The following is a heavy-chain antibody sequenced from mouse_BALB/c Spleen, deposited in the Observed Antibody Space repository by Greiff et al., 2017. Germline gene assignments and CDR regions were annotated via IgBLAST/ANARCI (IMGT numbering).Heavy chain of an antibody. Sequence: QVQLKESGAELVKPGASVKLSCKASGYTFTSYYMYWVKQRPGQGLEWIGEINPSNGGTNFNEKFKSKATLTVDKSSSTAYMQLSSLTSEDSAVYYCTRSHYYGPSFAYWGQGTLVTVSA. J-gene: IGHJ3*01. V-gene: IGHV1S81*02. CDR3: TRSHYYGPSFAY. D-gene: IGHD1-2*01. CDR2: INPSNGGT. CDR1: GYTFTSYY.